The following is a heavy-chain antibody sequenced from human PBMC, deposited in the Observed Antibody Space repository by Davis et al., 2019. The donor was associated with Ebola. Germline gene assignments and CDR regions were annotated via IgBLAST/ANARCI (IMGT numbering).Heavy chain of an antibody. CDR3: ARGWLRSGLDS. V-gene: IGHV6-1*01. CDR1: GDSLPRLA. J-gene: IGHJ4*02. CDR2: IYYYTSKWNY. D-gene: IGHD2-15*01. Sequence: HSQTLSLSCSISGDSLPRLAWNPLRQSPSRGLEWPGRIYYYTSKWNYDYAESVRSRINIRPDTSRNELALQLTSVTPEDTALYYCARGWLRSGLDSWGQGTLVTVPS.